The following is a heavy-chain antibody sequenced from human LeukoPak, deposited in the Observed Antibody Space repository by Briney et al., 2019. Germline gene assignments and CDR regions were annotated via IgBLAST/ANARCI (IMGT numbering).Heavy chain of an antibody. CDR2: IRSKANSYAT. V-gene: IGHV3-73*01. CDR3: TRQASLAAREGDY. Sequence: GGSLRLSCAASGFTFSGSAMHWVRQASGKGLEWVSRIRSKANSYATAYAASVKGRFTISRDDSKNTAYLQMNSLKTEDTAVYYCTRQASLAAREGDYWGQGSLVTVSS. J-gene: IGHJ4*02. D-gene: IGHD6-6*01. CDR1: GFTFSGSA.